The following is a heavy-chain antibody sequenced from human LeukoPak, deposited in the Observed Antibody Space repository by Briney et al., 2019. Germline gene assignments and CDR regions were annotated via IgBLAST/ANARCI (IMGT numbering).Heavy chain of an antibody. J-gene: IGHJ4*02. CDR3: AKRGDCSGTCTYDY. CDR1: GFTFSNYA. V-gene: IGHV3-23*01. Sequence: GGSLRLSCAASGFTFSNYAIHWVRQAPGKGLEGVSIVCGSGVKTYYADSVKGRFTISRDNSKNTVYLQMNSLRAEDTAVYYCAKRGDCSGTCTYDYWGQGTLVTVSS. CDR2: VCGSGVKT. D-gene: IGHD2-2*01.